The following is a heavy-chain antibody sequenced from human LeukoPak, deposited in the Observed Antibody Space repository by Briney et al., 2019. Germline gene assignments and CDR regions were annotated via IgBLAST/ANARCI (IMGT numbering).Heavy chain of an antibody. D-gene: IGHD1-26*01. CDR3: ARARWRSGSYRRGY. J-gene: IGHJ4*02. Sequence: SETLTLTCTASGGSISSYSGSWIRQPPGKGPEWIAYIYCSGSTNYNASVKSRVTISVDTSKNQFSLQLSSVTVADTAVYYCARARWRSGSYRRGYWGRGTLVSVSS. CDR1: GGSISSYS. CDR2: IYCSGST. V-gene: IGHV4-59*12.